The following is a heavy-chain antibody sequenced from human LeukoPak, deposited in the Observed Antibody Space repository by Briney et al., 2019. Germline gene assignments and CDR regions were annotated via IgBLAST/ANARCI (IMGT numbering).Heavy chain of an antibody. CDR1: GGSISSYY. D-gene: IGHD1/OR15-1a*01. V-gene: IGHV4-59*08. CDR2: IYYGGST. J-gene: IGHJ4*02. Sequence: PPETLSLTRTVSGGSISSYYWSWIRQPPGKGLEWIGYIYYGGSTNYNPSLKSRVTISVDTSKNQFSLKLSSVAAADTAVYYCARSIIATRSKFDYWGQGNLVTVSS. CDR3: ARSIIATRSKFDY.